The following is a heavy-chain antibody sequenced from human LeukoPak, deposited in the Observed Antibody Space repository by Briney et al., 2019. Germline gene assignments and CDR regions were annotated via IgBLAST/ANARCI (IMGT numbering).Heavy chain of an antibody. J-gene: IGHJ6*02. Sequence: GGSLRLSCAASALTLSNYGINWVRQAPGKGLEWVSYISSSAILYADSVKGRFTISRDNAKNSLYLQMNSLRAEDTAVYYCAATMVRGVISYYGMDVWGQGTTVTVSS. CDR3: AATMVRGVISYYGMDV. CDR1: ALTLSNYG. D-gene: IGHD3-10*01. V-gene: IGHV3-48*04. CDR2: ISSSAI.